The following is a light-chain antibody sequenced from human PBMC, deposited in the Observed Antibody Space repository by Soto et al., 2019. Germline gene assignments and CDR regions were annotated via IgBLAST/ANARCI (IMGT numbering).Light chain of an antibody. CDR3: SSYTSSTTVV. CDR2: EVT. J-gene: IGLJ2*01. CDR1: GGDVGTYNR. V-gene: IGLV2-18*02. Sequence: QSVLTQPPSVSGSPGQSVTISCTGTGGDVGTYNRVSWYQQPPGTAPKLMIYEVTNRPSGVPDRFSGSKSGNTASLTISGLQAEDEADYYCSSYTSSTTVVFGGGTKLTVL.